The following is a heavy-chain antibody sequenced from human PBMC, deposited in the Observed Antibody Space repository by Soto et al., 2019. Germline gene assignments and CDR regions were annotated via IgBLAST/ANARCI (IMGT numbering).Heavy chain of an antibody. CDR2: IYTSGST. Sequence: SETLSLTCTVSGGSISSYYWSWIRQPAGKGLEWIGHIYTSGSTNYNPSLKSRVTMSVDTSKNQFSLKLSSVTAADTAVYYCARGVIAYCGGDCYSDWFDPWGQGTLVTVSS. D-gene: IGHD2-21*02. J-gene: IGHJ5*02. V-gene: IGHV4-4*07. CDR1: GGSISSYY. CDR3: ARGVIAYCGGDCYSDWFDP.